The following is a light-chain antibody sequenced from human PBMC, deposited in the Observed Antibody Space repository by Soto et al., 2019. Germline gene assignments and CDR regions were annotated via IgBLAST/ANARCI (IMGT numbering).Light chain of an antibody. J-gene: IGKJ1*01. V-gene: IGKV3-20*01. Sequence: EIVLTQSPCTLSLSPGERATLSCRASQSVSSSYLAWYQQKPGQAPRLLIYGASSRATGIPDRFSGSGSGTAFTLTISRLEPEDFAVYYCQQYGSSSTFGQGTKVEIK. CDR3: QQYGSSST. CDR1: QSVSSSY. CDR2: GAS.